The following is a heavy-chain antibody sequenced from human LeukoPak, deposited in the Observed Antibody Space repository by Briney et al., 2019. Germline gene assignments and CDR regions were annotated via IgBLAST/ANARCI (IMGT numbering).Heavy chain of an antibody. CDR3: ARGPYSSSSGEDY. J-gene: IGHJ4*02. V-gene: IGHV4-34*01. D-gene: IGHD6-6*01. Sequence: SETLSLTCAVYGGSFSGYYWSWIRQPPGKGLEWIGEINHSGSTNYNPSLKSRVTISVDTSKNQFSLKLSSVTAADTAVHYCARGPYSSSSGEDYWGQGTLVTVSS. CDR1: GGSFSGYY. CDR2: INHSGST.